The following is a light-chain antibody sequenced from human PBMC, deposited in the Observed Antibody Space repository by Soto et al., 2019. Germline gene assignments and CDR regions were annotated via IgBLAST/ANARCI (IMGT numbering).Light chain of an antibody. J-gene: IGKJ4*01. Sequence: DIQMTQSPSSLYASVGDIVTIACQSSHDVSRNLNWFQQKPGEAPKLLIYDASNLERGVQSRFSGSGSGTHFTFTISSLQPEDVASYYCQQYNSMLSFGGGT. CDR3: QQYNSMLS. CDR2: DAS. CDR1: HDVSRN. V-gene: IGKV1-33*01.